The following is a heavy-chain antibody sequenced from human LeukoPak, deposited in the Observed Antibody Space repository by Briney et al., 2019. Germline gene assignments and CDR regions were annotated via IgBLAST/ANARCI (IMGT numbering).Heavy chain of an antibody. Sequence: GGSLRLSCAASGFTFSSYSMNWVRQAPGKGLEWVSSVSSSSSYIYYADSVKGRFTISRDNAKNSLYLQMNSPRAEDTAVYYCARAPDSSPNVWGQGTLVTVSS. V-gene: IGHV3-21*01. J-gene: IGHJ4*02. CDR2: VSSSSSYI. D-gene: IGHD6-19*01. CDR1: GFTFSSYS. CDR3: ARAPDSSPNV.